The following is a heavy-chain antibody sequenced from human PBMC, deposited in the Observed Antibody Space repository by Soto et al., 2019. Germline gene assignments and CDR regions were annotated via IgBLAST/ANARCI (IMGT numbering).Heavy chain of an antibody. D-gene: IGHD3-10*01. Sequence: GGSLRLSCAAAGFTFSRYAMNWVRQAPGRGLQWISGISVSGDNTSYVESVRGRFTVYRDNSKNTLYLQMNNLRAEDTALYYCAKDGKMRTKVWFPAGYGMDVWGQGTTVTVSS. CDR2: ISVSGDNT. V-gene: IGHV3-23*01. J-gene: IGHJ6*02. CDR3: AKDGKMRTKVWFPAGYGMDV. CDR1: GFTFSRYA.